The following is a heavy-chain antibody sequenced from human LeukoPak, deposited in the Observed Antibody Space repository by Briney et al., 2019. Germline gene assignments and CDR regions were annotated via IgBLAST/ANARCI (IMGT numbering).Heavy chain of an antibody. V-gene: IGHV4-34*01. J-gene: IGHJ5*02. CDR2: INHSGST. Sequence: SEPLSLTCAVYGGSFSGYYWSWIRQPPGKGLEWIGEINHSGSTNYNPSLKSRVTISVDTSKNQFSLKLTSVTAADTAVYYCARPLPRIRPNWFDPWGQGTLVTVSS. CDR3: ARPLPRIRPNWFDP. CDR1: GGSFSGYY.